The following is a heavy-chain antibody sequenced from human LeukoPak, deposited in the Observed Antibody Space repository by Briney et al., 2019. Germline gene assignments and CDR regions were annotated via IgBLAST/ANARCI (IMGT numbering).Heavy chain of an antibody. J-gene: IGHJ4*02. V-gene: IGHV3-21*01. Sequence: GGSLRLSCAASGFTFSSYSMNWVRQAPGKGLEWVSSISSSSSYIYYADSVKGRFTISRDNAKNSLYLQMNSLRAEDTAVYYCARACGGDCYLSDYWGQGTLVTVSS. D-gene: IGHD2-21*02. CDR3: ARACGGDCYLSDY. CDR2: ISSSSSYI. CDR1: GFTFSSYS.